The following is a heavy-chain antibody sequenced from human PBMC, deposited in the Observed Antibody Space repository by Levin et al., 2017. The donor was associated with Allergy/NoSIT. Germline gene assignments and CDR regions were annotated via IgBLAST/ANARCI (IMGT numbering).Heavy chain of an antibody. CDR2: ISSSSSYI. CDR1: GFTFSSYS. CDR3: ASNLPIVVVPAASRYYYYGMDV. Sequence: GESLKISCAASGFTFSSYSMNWVRQAPGKGLEWVSSISSSSSYIYYADSVKGRFTISRDNAKNSLYLQMNSLRAEDTAVYYCASNLPIVVVPAASRYYYYGMDVWGQGTTVTVSS. D-gene: IGHD2-2*01. J-gene: IGHJ6*02. V-gene: IGHV3-21*01.